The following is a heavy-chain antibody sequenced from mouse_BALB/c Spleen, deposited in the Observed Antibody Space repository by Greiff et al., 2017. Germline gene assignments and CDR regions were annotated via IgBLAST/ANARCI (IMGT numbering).Heavy chain of an antibody. CDR1: GFTFSSYG. Sequence: EVHLVESGGDLVKPGGSLKLSCAASGFTFSSYGMSWVRQTPDKRLEWVATISSGGSYTYYPDSVKGRFTISRDNAKNTLYLQMSSLKSEDTAMYYCARQDNRYDGFAYWGQGTLVTVSA. J-gene: IGHJ3*01. D-gene: IGHD2-14*01. CDR2: ISSGGSYT. V-gene: IGHV5-6*01. CDR3: ARQDNRYDGFAY.